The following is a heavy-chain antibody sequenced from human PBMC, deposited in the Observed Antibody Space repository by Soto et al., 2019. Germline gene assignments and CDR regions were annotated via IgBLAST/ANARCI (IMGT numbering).Heavy chain of an antibody. Sequence: PXXTLSLPCAVSGGSFRRNAYDWGWIRPPPGEGGEWIWSLYYSGSTYYNPSLKSRVTISVDTSKKPFSLKLSSATATDTALSYGARPIEDSWNYDAFYIWGQGNMVTVSS. D-gene: IGHD1-7*01. CDR3: ARPIEDSWNYDAFYI. V-gene: IGHV4-39*01. CDR1: GGSFRRNAYD. J-gene: IGHJ3*02. CDR2: LYYSGST.